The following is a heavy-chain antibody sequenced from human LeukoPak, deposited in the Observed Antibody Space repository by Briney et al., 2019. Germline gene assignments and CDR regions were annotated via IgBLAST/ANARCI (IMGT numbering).Heavy chain of an antibody. CDR3: ASNVAVSTALVFDY. V-gene: IGHV3-66*01. CDR2: IYSGGST. CDR1: GFTVSSNY. Sequence: GGSLRLSCAASGFTVSSNYMSWVRQAPGKGLEWVSVIYSGGSTYYADPVKGRFTISRDNSKNTLYLQMNSLRAEDTAVYYCASNVAVSTALVFDYWGQGTLVTVSS. D-gene: IGHD5/OR15-5a*01. J-gene: IGHJ4*02.